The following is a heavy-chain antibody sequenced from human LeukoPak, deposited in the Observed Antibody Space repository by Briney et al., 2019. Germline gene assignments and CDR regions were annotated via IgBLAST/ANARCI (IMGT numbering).Heavy chain of an antibody. CDR2: IYYSGST. D-gene: IGHD3-22*01. CDR3: ARHRPDSSGYYPFYFDY. CDR1: GGSFSSSSYY. V-gene: IGHV4-39*01. Sequence: SETLSLTCAVSGGSFSSSSYYWGWVRQPPGKGLEWIGSIYYSGSTYYNPSLKSRVTISVDTSKNQFSLKLSSVTAADTAVYYCARHRPDSSGYYPFYFDYWGQGTLVTVSS. J-gene: IGHJ4*02.